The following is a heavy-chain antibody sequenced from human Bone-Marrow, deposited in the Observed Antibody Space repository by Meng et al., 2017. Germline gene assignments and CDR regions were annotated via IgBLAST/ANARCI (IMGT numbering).Heavy chain of an antibody. Sequence: ASVQVSCKASGYTFTGYYMHWVRQAPGQGLEWMGWINPNSGGTNYAQKFQGRVTMTRDTSISTAYMELSRLRSDDTAVYYCARDEDISAAGKLFGDYWGQGTLVTVSS. CDR3: ARDEDISAAGKLFGDY. J-gene: IGHJ4*02. D-gene: IGHD6-13*01. CDR2: INPNSGGT. V-gene: IGHV1-2*02. CDR1: GYTFTGYY.